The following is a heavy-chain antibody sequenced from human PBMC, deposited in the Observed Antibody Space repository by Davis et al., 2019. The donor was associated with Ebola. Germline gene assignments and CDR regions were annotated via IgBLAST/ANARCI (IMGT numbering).Heavy chain of an antibody. Sequence: MPSETLSLTCTVSGGSINFHYWSWIRQPPGKGLEWIGYIYHSRSINYNPSLKSRLSISVDTSKNQFSLELNSVTAADTAVYYCARVVVAADNWFDPWGRGTLVTVSS. CDR1: GGSINFHY. J-gene: IGHJ5*02. CDR2: IYHSRSI. D-gene: IGHD2-2*01. V-gene: IGHV4-59*11. CDR3: ARVVVAADNWFDP.